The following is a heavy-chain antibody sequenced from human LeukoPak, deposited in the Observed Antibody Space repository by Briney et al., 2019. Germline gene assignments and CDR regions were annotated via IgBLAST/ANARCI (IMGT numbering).Heavy chain of an antibody. Sequence: GGSLRLSCAASGFTVSCNYMIWVRQAPGKGLEWVSVIYSGGSTYYADSVKGRFTISRDNSKNTLYLQMNSLRAEDTPVYYCAREPTRQMGYFDYWGQGTLVTVSS. CDR3: AREPTRQMGYFDY. CDR1: GFTVSCNY. V-gene: IGHV3-66*01. D-gene: IGHD5-24*01. CDR2: IYSGGST. J-gene: IGHJ4*02.